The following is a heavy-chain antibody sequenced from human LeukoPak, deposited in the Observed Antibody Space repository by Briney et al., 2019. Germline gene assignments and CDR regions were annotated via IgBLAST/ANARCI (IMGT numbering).Heavy chain of an antibody. CDR2: ISAYNGIT. CDR3: ARDGSSIAARAGDY. CDR1: GYTFTIYG. J-gene: IGHJ4*02. V-gene: IGHV1-18*01. Sequence: ASVKVSCKASGYTFTIYGISWVRQAPGQGLEWMGWISAYNGITNYAQKLQCRVTITTDTSTSTAYMELRSLRSDDTAVYYCARDGSSIAARAGDYWGQGTLVTVSS. D-gene: IGHD6-6*01.